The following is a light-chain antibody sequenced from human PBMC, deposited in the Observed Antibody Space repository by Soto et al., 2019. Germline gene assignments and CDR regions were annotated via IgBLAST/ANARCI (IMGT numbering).Light chain of an antibody. CDR2: DAS. CDR1: QSVSSS. V-gene: IGKV3-15*01. Sequence: EIVFTQSPGTLSLSPGERATLSCRASQSVSSSLAWHQQKPGQAPRILMYDASTRATGIPARFSGSGSGTDFTLTISSLQSEDFAVYYCQQYNNWPYTFGQGTKVDIK. J-gene: IGKJ2*01. CDR3: QQYNNWPYT.